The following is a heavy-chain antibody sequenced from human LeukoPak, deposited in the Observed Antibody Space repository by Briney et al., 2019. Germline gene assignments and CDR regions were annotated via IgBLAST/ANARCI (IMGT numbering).Heavy chain of an antibody. J-gene: IGHJ6*02. CDR2: IIPIFGTA. CDR3: ARKSRSYGYYYYGMDV. D-gene: IGHD1-26*01. Sequence: GSSVKVSCKASGGTFSSYAISWVRQAPGQGLEWMGGIIPIFGTANYAQKFQGRVTITAGESTSTAYMELSSLRSEDTAVYYCARKSRSYGYYYYGMDVWGQGTTVTVSS. V-gene: IGHV1-69*01. CDR1: GGTFSSYA.